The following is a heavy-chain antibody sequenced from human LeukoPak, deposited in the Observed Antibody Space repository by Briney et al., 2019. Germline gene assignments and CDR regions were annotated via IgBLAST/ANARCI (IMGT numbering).Heavy chain of an antibody. CDR2: INSVGSIT. V-gene: IGHV3-74*01. Sequence: GGSLRLSCAASGFTFSRYWMHWVRQAPGKGLVWVSRINSVGSITSYADSVKGRFTISRDNAKNTLFLQMTSLRAEDTAIYYCARDRSGSGYLDWGQGTLVTVSS. CDR1: GFTFSRYW. CDR3: ARDRSGSGYLD. J-gene: IGHJ4*02. D-gene: IGHD3-22*01.